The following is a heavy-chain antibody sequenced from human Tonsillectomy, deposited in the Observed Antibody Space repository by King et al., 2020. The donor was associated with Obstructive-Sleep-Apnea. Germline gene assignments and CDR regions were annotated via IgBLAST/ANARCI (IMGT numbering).Heavy chain of an antibody. J-gene: IGHJ1*01. D-gene: IGHD2-15*01. Sequence: QLQESGPGLVKPSETLSLTCTVSGGSISSSSYYWGWIRQPPGKGLEWIGSIYYSGSTYYNPSLNCRVAISVDTSKNQFSLKLSSVTAADTAVYYCARGPRYCSGGNCPEYFQYWGQGTLVTVSS. CDR3: ARGPRYCSGGNCPEYFQY. CDR2: IYYSGST. CDR1: GGSISSSSYY. V-gene: IGHV4-39*07.